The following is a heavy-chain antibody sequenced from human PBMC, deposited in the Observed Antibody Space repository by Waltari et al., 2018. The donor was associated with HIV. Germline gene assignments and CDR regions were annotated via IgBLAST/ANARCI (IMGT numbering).Heavy chain of an antibody. D-gene: IGHD5-18*01. CDR3: ARDYVDTGAHGNDY. J-gene: IGHJ4*02. CDR2: ISAYNGNT. V-gene: IGHV1-18*01. CDR1: VYTFTSYG. Sequence: QVHLVQSGAEVKKPGASVKVSCKDSVYTFTSYGISWVRQAHGQGLEWMGWISAYNGNTNYAQKLQGRVTMTTAPSTRTAYMELRSLRSDDTAVYYCARDYVDTGAHGNDYWGQGTLVTVSS.